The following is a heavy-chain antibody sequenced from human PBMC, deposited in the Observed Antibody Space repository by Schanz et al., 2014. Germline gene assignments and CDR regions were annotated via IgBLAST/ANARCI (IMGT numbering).Heavy chain of an antibody. V-gene: IGHV1-18*01. D-gene: IGHD6-13*01. Sequence: QLQLVQSGAEVKKPGASVKVSCKASGYTFTSYGINWVRQAPGQGLEWMGWISPYNGNTNYAQKLQGRVTMTADTSTTTAYMDVSSLRSEDTAVYYCASSGAGYSSSWDFDYWGQGTLVTVSS. J-gene: IGHJ4*02. CDR2: ISPYNGNT. CDR1: GYTFTSYG. CDR3: ASSGAGYSSSWDFDY.